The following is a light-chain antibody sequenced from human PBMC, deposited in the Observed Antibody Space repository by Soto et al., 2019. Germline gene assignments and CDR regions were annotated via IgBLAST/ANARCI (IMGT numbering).Light chain of an antibody. Sequence: QSALTQPASVSGSPRQSITISCTGTSSDVGGYNYVSWYQQYPGKAPKLMIYDVSNQPSGVSNRFSGSKSGNTASLTISGLQAEDEADYYCTSYTTSSTLVFGTVTKVTVL. J-gene: IGLJ1*01. CDR2: DVS. CDR1: SSDVGGYNY. V-gene: IGLV2-14*01. CDR3: TSYTTSSTLV.